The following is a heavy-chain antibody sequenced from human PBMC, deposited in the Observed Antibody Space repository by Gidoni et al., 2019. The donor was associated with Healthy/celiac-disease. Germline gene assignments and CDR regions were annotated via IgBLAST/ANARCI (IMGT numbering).Heavy chain of an antibody. Sequence: EVQLLESGGGLVQLGGSLRLSCAASGFTFSSYAMSWVRQAPGKGLEWVSAISGSGGSTYYADSVKGRFTISRDNSKNTLYLQMNSLRAEDTAVYYCAKCRGRVVVPAACLWGQGTLVTVSS. D-gene: IGHD2-2*01. CDR3: AKCRGRVVVPAACL. J-gene: IGHJ4*02. CDR1: GFTFSSYA. V-gene: IGHV3-23*01. CDR2: ISGSGGST.